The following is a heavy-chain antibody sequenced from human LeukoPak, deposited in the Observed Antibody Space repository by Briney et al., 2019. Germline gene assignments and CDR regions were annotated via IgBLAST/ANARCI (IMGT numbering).Heavy chain of an antibody. D-gene: IGHD5-18*01. CDR2: IKSKTDGGTT. V-gene: IGHV3-15*01. J-gene: IGHJ4*02. Sequence: GGSLRLSCAASGFTFSNAWMSWVRQAPGKGLEWVGRIKSKTDGGTTDYAAPVKGRFTISRDDSKNTLYLQMNSLKTEDTAVYYCTTKYCYGARPDYWGQGTLVTVSS. CDR3: TTKYCYGARPDY. CDR1: GFTFSNAW.